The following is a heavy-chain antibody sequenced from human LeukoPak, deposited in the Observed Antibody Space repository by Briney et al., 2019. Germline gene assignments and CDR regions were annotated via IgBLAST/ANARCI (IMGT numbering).Heavy chain of an antibody. Sequence: SVKVSCKASGGTFSSYAISWVRQAPGQGLEWMGGIIPIFGTANYAQKFQGRVTITTDESTSTAYMELSSLRSEDTAVFYCARHQGGRGGYWFDFWGQGTLVTVSS. D-gene: IGHD3-22*01. CDR1: GGTFSSYA. CDR2: IIPIFGTA. V-gene: IGHV1-69*05. J-gene: IGHJ4*02. CDR3: ARHQGGRGGYWFDF.